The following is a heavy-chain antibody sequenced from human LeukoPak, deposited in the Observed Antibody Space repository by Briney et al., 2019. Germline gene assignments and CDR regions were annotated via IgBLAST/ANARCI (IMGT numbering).Heavy chain of an antibody. CDR1: GFTFSSYW. CDR2: IKQDGSEK. J-gene: IGHJ4*02. V-gene: IGHV3-7*01. Sequence: GGSLRLSCAASGFTFSSYWMSWVRQAPGKGLEWVANIKQDGSEKYYVDSVKGRFTISRDNAKSSLYLQMNSLRAEDTAVYYCASGYCSSTSCYVGFFDYWGQGTLVTVSS. CDR3: ASGYCSSTSCYVGFFDY. D-gene: IGHD2-2*03.